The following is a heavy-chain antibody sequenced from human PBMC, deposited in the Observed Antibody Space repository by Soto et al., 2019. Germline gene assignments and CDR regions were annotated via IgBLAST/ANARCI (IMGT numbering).Heavy chain of an antibody. Sequence: SETLSLTCTVSGGSISSGDYYWSWIRQPPGKGLEWIGYIYYSGSTYYNPSLKSRVTISVDTSKNQFSLKLSSVTAADTALYFYPRAAYDILTGRTPANWFDPWGQGTLVTVSS. V-gene: IGHV4-30-4*01. J-gene: IGHJ5*02. CDR1: GGSISSGDYY. CDR3: PRAAYDILTGRTPANWFDP. D-gene: IGHD3-9*01. CDR2: IYYSGST.